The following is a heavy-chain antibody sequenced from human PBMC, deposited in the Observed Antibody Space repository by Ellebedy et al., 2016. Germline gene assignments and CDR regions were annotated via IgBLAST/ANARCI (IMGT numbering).Heavy chain of an antibody. Sequence: GESLKISCAGSGFFFNTYAMTWVRQAPGKGLEWVPTLSRNGDNTYYADSVKGRFTISRDNSKNTVYLQMNSLRAEDTAVYYCVKLDPSYCSGGSCYSSLAVAVDYWGQGTLVTVSS. J-gene: IGHJ4*02. D-gene: IGHD2-15*01. V-gene: IGHV3-23*01. CDR3: VKLDPSYCSGGSCYSSLAVAVDY. CDR1: GFFFNTYA. CDR2: LSRNGDNT.